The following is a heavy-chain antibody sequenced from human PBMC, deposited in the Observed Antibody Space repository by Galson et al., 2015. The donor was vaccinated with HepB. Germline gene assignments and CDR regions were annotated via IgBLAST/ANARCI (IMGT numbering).Heavy chain of an antibody. V-gene: IGHV3-23*01. CDR1: GFTFSSYA. CDR2: ISGSGGST. CDR3: AKDRPIPRITMLRVVMMDV. J-gene: IGHJ6*02. D-gene: IGHD3-10*01. Sequence: SLRLSCAASGFTFSSYAMTWVRQAPGRGLEWVSSISGSGGSTYYADYVKGRFTISRDNSKNTLFLQMNSLRAEDTAVYYCAKDRPIPRITMLRVVMMDVSGQGTTFTVSS.